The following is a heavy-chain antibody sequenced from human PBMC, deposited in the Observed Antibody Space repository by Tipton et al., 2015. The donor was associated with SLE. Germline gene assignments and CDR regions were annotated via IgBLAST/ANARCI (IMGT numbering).Heavy chain of an antibody. J-gene: IGHJ3*02. Sequence: TLSLTCTVSGGSIRSASYYWSWVRQPAGKGLEWIGHIFINGSTDYNPSLKNRVTISLDTSKNQFSLRLTSVTAADTAVFYCARLGVDTWGQGTMVTVSS. V-gene: IGHV4-61*09. CDR3: ARLGVDT. CDR2: IFINGST. CDR1: GGSIRSASYY. D-gene: IGHD3-10*01.